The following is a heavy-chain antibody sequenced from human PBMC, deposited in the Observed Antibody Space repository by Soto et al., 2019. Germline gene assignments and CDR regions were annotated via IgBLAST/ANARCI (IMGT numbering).Heavy chain of an antibody. D-gene: IGHD3-16*01. CDR1: GGTFSRYS. CDR3: AREDREGGGGVGGGGGGGRDV. V-gene: IGHV1-69*08. CDR2: IIPIFGIA. Sequence: QVQLVQSGAEVKKPGSSVKVSCKASGGTFSRYSITWVRQAPGHGLEWIGRIIPIFGIASYAQKFQGRVTMTADEATSTAYMELSSLRSDDTAVYYCAREDREGGGGVGGGGGGGRDVWGQGTTVTVSS. J-gene: IGHJ6*02.